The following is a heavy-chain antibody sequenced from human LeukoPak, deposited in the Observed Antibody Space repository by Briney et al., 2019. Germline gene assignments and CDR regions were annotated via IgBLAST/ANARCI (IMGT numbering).Heavy chain of an antibody. CDR1: GGSISSGDYY. CDR2: IYYSGST. V-gene: IGHV4-30-4*01. CDR3: AGRLVPVGGNWFDP. Sequence: SQTLSLTCTVSGGSISSGDYYWSWIRQPPGKGLEWIGYIYYSGSTYYNPSLKSRVTISVDTSKNQFSLKLSSVTAADTAVYYCAGRLVPVGGNWFDPWGQGTLVTVSS. D-gene: IGHD6-19*01. J-gene: IGHJ5*02.